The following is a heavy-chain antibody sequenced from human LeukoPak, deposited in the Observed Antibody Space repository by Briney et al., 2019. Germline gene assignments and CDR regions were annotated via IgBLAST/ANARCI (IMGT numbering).Heavy chain of an antibody. J-gene: IGHJ4*02. CDR1: GFSVRSSY. CDR3: ARGASCGGDCYPH. CDR2: IYTSDST. D-gene: IGHD2-21*02. V-gene: IGHV3-53*01. Sequence: PGGSLRLSCEASGFSVRSSYMSWVRQAPGKGLEWVSVIYTSDSTHYADSVEGRFIISRDNSRNTLYLQMNSLRAEDTAVYYCARGASCGGDCYPHWGQGTLVTVSS.